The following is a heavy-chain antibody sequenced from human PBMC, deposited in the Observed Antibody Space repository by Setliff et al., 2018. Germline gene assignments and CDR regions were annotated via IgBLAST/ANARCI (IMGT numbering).Heavy chain of an antibody. CDR3: AKGGDWDDEHYAFDI. Sequence: GGSLRLSCAASGFTVSANDMSWVRQAPGKGLEWISLLYDDGSKFYADSVKGRFTISRDNSKNMLYLQMSSLRPEDSAVYFCAKGGDWDDEHYAFDIWGQGTMVTVSS. CDR2: LYDDGSK. CDR1: GFTVSAND. J-gene: IGHJ3*02. D-gene: IGHD1-1*01. V-gene: IGHV3-53*01.